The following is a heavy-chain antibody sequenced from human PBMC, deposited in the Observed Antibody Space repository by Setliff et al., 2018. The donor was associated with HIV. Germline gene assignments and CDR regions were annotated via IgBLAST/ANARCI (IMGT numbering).Heavy chain of an antibody. CDR2: MNPNTGVA. CDR1: GHTFSNSD. D-gene: IGHD3-10*01. CDR3: ASGKGVGGVIITGGLDV. Sequence: ASVKVSCKASGHTFSNSDIHWVRRATGQGLEWMGWMNPNTGVAGYALKFQGRVTMTRDTSISTAYMELSSLTSEDTAAYWCASGKGVGGVIITGGLDVWGKGTTVTVPQ. V-gene: IGHV1-8*01. J-gene: IGHJ6*04.